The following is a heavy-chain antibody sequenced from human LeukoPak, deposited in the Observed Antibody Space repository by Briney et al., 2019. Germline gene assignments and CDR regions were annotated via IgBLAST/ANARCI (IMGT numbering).Heavy chain of an antibody. D-gene: IGHD2-15*01. J-gene: IGHJ4*02. CDR3: AKDTHSHTPAFFGY. CDR1: GFTFSSYA. Sequence: GGSLRLSCAASGFTFSSYAMSWVRQAPGKGLEWVSAISGSGGSTYYADSVKGRSTISKDNSKNTLYLQMNSLRAEDTAVYYCAKDTHSHTPAFFGYWGQGALVTVSS. CDR2: ISGSGGST. V-gene: IGHV3-23*01.